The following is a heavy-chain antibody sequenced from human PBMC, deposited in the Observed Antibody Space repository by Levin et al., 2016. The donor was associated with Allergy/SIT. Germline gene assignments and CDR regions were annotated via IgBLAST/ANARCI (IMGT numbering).Heavy chain of an antibody. CDR1: GGTFSSYA. CDR2: IIPIFGTA. V-gene: IGHV1-69*13. Sequence: SVKVSCKASGGTFSSYAISWVRQAPGQGLEWMGGIIPIFGTANYAQKFQGRVTITADESTSTAYMELSSLRSEDTAVYYCASYCSSTSCYLRYYYYGMDVWGQGTTVTVSS. D-gene: IGHD2-2*01. CDR3: ASYCSSTSCYLRYYYYGMDV. J-gene: IGHJ6*02.